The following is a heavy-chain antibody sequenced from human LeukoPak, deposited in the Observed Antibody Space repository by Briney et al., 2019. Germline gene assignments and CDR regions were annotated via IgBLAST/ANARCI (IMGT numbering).Heavy chain of an antibody. V-gene: IGHV3-49*03. CDR3: TRSYYDSSGYYKY. Sequence: GRSLRLSCTATGFTFGDYAMSWFRQAPGKGLEWVGFIRSKAYGGTTEYAASAKGRFTISRDDSKSIAHLQMNSLKTEDTAVYYCTRSYYDSSGYYKYWGQGTLVTVSS. CDR1: GFTFGDYA. D-gene: IGHD3-22*01. CDR2: IRSKAYGGTT. J-gene: IGHJ4*02.